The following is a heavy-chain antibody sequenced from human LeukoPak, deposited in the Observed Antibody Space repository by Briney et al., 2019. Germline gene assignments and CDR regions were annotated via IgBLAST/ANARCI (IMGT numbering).Heavy chain of an antibody. CDR2: IDYSGHT. D-gene: IGHD3-16*01. CDR1: GASISSSSRADYFF. V-gene: IGHV4-39*01. Sequence: SVTLSLTCTVSGASISSSSRADYFFWGWIRQAPGKGLEWIGSIDYSGHTYYNPSLKTRATISVDTPKNQFSLSLRSVTAADTAVYYCARPLYNSWDRFDPWGQGTLITVS. J-gene: IGHJ5*02. CDR3: ARPLYNSWDRFDP.